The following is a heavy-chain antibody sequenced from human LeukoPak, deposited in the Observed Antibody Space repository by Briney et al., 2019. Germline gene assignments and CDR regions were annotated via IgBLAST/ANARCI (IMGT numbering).Heavy chain of an antibody. D-gene: IGHD3-9*01. CDR3: ASVFWRRAFDI. J-gene: IGHJ3*02. CDR2: IYYSGST. Sequence: SETLSLTCTVSGGSISSGGYYWSWIRQHPGKGLEWIGYIYYSGSTYYNPSPKSRVTISVDTSKNQFSLKLSSVTAADTAVYYCASVFWRRAFDIWGQGTMVTVSS. V-gene: IGHV4-31*03. CDR1: GGSISSGGYY.